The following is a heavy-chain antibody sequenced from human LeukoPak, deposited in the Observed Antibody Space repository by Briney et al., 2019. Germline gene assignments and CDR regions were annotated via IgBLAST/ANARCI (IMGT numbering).Heavy chain of an antibody. V-gene: IGHV1-69*05. CDR2: IVPIFGTT. J-gene: IGHJ4*02. CDR1: GGTFSSHA. CDR3: ARGDSGYDYGFDN. Sequence: SVKVSCKASGGTFSSHAISWVRQAPGQGLEWVGGIVPIFGTTNYAQKFQGRVTITTDESTSTGYMELRSLRSDDTAVYYCARGDSGYDYGFDNWGQGTLVTVSS. D-gene: IGHD5-12*01.